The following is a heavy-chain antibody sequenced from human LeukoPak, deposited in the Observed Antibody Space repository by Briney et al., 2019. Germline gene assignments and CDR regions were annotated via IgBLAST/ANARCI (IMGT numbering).Heavy chain of an antibody. CDR2: IYYSGST. CDR3: ARASETLRRFDP. Sequence: SETLSLTCAVSGGSLISTTYYWGWIRQPPGKGLEWIGSIYYSGSTYYNPSLKSRVTVSVDMSKNQFSLKLSSVTAADTAVYYCARASETLRRFDPWGQGTLVTVSS. CDR1: GGSLISTTYY. J-gene: IGHJ5*02. V-gene: IGHV4-39*07.